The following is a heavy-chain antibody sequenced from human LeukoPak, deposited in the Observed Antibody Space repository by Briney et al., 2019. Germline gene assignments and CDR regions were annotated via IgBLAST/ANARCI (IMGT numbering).Heavy chain of an antibody. CDR2: MNPNSGNT. V-gene: IGHV1-8*01. J-gene: IGHJ6*02. CDR1: GYTFTSYD. Sequence: ASVTVSCKASGYTFTSYDINWVRQATGQGLEWMGWMNPNSGNTGYAQKFQGRVTMTRNTSISTAYMELSSLRSEDTAVYYCARAYYYDSSGYYYYYYGMDVWGQGTTVTVSS. D-gene: IGHD3-22*01. CDR3: ARAYYYDSSGYYYYYYGMDV.